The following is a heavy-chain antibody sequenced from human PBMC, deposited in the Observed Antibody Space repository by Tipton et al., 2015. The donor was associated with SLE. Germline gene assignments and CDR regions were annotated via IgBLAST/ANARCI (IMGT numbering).Heavy chain of an antibody. D-gene: IGHD3-3*01. CDR1: GFTFSDHY. CDR3: ARESNYDFWSGYYENYNYYGMDV. V-gene: IGHV3-72*01. CDR2: TRNKANSYTT. J-gene: IGHJ6*02. Sequence: SLRLSCAASGFTFSDHYMDWVRQAPGKGLEWVGRTRNKANSYTTEYAASVKGRFTISRDDSKNSLYLQMNSLKTEDTAVYYCARESNYDFWSGYYENYNYYGMDVWGQGTTVTVSS.